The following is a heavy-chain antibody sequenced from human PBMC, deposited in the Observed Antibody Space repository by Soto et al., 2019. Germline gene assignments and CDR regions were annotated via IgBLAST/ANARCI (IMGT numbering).Heavy chain of an antibody. CDR1: GGSISSGNYY. D-gene: IGHD6-19*01. CDR3: ARGRKEAVAGHYYYGMDV. J-gene: IGHJ6*02. CDR2: IYYSGST. Sequence: SETLSLTCTVSGGSISSGNYYWSWIRQPPGKGLECIGYIYYSGSTYYNPSLKSRVTISVDTSKNQFSLKLSSVTAADTAVYYCARGRKEAVAGHYYYGMDVWGQGTTVTVSS. V-gene: IGHV4-30-4*01.